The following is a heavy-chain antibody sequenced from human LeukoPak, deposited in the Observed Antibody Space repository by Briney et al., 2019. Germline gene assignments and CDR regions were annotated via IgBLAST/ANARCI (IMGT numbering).Heavy chain of an antibody. Sequence: SETLSFTCTVSGGSISSYYWSWIRQPPGSGLEWIGYIYYSGSTNYNPSLKSRVTISVDTSKNQFSLKLSSVTAADTAVYYCARSSSWYLDWFDPWGQGTLVTVSS. CDR2: IYYSGST. V-gene: IGHV4-59*08. CDR3: ARSSSWYLDWFDP. CDR1: GGSISSYY. D-gene: IGHD6-13*01. J-gene: IGHJ5*02.